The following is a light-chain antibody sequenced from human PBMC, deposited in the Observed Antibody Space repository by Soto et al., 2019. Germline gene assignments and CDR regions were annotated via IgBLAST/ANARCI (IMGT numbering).Light chain of an antibody. CDR2: GAS. Sequence: ESVLTQSPRTLSFSPMERATLXCRASQSVSSSYLAWYQQKPGQAPRLLIYGASSRATGIPDRFSGSGSGTDFTLTISRLEPEDFAVYYCQQYGSSPLTFGQGTRLEIK. J-gene: IGKJ5*01. CDR1: QSVSSSY. CDR3: QQYGSSPLT. V-gene: IGKV3-20*01.